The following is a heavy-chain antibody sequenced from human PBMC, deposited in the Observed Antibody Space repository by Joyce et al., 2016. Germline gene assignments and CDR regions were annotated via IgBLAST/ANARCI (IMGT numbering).Heavy chain of an antibody. Sequence: EVQLVESGGGLVMPGGSLSLSCAASGFTFSSYSMSWVRQAPGKGLEWVSSLSSSSSYIKYTDSVKGRFTISRDNAKNSLYLQMNSLRVEDTAVYYCARSSYTNGIFDYWGQGTLVTVSS. J-gene: IGHJ4*02. V-gene: IGHV3-21*01. CDR2: LSSSSSYI. CDR3: ARSSYTNGIFDY. CDR1: GFTFSSYS. D-gene: IGHD2-8*01.